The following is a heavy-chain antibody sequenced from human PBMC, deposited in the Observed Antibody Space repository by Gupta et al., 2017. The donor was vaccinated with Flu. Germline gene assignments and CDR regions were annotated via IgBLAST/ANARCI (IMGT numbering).Heavy chain of an antibody. CDR3: ARLRPLLRFVAA. CDR2: INHTGDN. D-gene: IGHD3-3*01. V-gene: IGHV4-34*01. J-gene: IGHJ4*02. CDR1: GGSFSGYY. Sequence: QVRLQQWGAGLLKPSETLSLTCAVYGGSFSGYYWRWIRQSPEKGLEGIGEINHTGDNNYNPSLESRVTISVDTTKYQFSLNLTSVTAADTAVYYCARLRPLLRFVAAGGQGTLVTVSS.